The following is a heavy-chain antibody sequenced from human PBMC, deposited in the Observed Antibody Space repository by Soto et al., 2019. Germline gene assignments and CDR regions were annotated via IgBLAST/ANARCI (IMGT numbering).Heavy chain of an antibody. D-gene: IGHD1-26*01. V-gene: IGHV1-46*01. Sequence: GASVKVSCKASGYILTTSYIHWVRQAPGQGLEWTGIINPNNGGTNYAQKFQGTVTMTRDTSTSTVYMELSSLTSEDTAVYYCARDFLSEGSNVYDYWGQGTLVTVSS. CDR3: ARDFLSEGSNVYDY. CDR2: INPNNGGT. CDR1: GYILTTSY. J-gene: IGHJ4*02.